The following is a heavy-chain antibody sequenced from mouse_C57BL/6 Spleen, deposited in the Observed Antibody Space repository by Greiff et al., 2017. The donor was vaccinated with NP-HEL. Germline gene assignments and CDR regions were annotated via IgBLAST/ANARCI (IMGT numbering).Heavy chain of an antibody. CDR2: ISDGGSYT. V-gene: IGHV5-4*03. J-gene: IGHJ4*01. D-gene: IGHD1-1*01. CDR3: ARGGYYYGSSYYAMDY. Sequence: DVMLVESGGGLVKPGGSLKLSCAASGYTFSSYAMPWVRQTPVKRLEWVATISDGGSYTYYPDNVKGRFTISIDNAKNNLYLQMSHLKSEDTAMYYCARGGYYYGSSYYAMDYWGQGTSVTVSS. CDR1: GYTFSSYA.